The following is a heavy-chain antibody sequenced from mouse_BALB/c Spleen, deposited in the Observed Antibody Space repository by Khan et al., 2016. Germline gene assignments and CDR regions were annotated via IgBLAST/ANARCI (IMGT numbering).Heavy chain of an antibody. V-gene: IGHV11-2*02. CDR3: MRYGHCEYFDF. CDR1: GFTFSGFW. CDR2: IKSDGSAI. J-gene: IGHJ1*01. Sequence: EVQLLEPGGGLVQPGGSRGLSCEGSGFTFSGFWMSWVRQTPGKTLEWIGDIKSDGSAIHYAPSIKDRFTSFRDNDKSTLYRQMSNVRSEDTATYFCMRYGHCEYFDFWGAGTTVTVSS.